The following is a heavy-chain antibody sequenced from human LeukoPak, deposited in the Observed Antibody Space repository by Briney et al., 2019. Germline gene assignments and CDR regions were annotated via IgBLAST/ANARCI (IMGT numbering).Heavy chain of an antibody. D-gene: IGHD3-10*01. CDR1: GFTFSSYW. Sequence: AGGSLRLSCAASGFTFSSYWMTWVRQAPGKGLEWVANIKQDGSEKYYVDSVKGRFTVSRDNAKNSLYLQMNSPRAEDTAVYYCARVSHSTGELLYPDYWGQGTLVTVSS. V-gene: IGHV3-7*01. CDR2: IKQDGSEK. J-gene: IGHJ4*02. CDR3: ARVSHSTGELLYPDY.